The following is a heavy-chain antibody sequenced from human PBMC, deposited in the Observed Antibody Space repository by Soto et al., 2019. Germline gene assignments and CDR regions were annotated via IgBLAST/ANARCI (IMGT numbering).Heavy chain of an antibody. CDR2: ISGGIGST. D-gene: IGHD1-26*01. CDR3: AKLRGRGIFEY. Sequence: EVQLLESGGGSIQPGRSLRLSCAASGFSFGVYAMSWVRQAPGKGLEWVATISGGIGSTYYADAVKGRFTISRDISRSTLDLQMNSLRVEDTALYYCAKLRGRGIFEYWGQGTMVTISS. CDR1: GFSFGVYA. J-gene: IGHJ4*02. V-gene: IGHV3-23*01.